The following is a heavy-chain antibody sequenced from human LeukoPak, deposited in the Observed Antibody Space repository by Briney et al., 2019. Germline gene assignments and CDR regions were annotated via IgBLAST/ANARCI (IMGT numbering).Heavy chain of an antibody. CDR3: ASSIVYCSSTSCYFN. J-gene: IGHJ4*02. CDR1: GYTFTGYF. Sequence: SVKVSCKASGYTFTGYFMHWVRQAPGQGLEWMGWINPNSGGTNYAQKFQGRVTMTRDTSISTAYMELSRLRSDDTAVYYCASSIVYCSSTSCYFNWGQGTLVTVSS. CDR2: INPNSGGT. D-gene: IGHD2-2*01. V-gene: IGHV1-2*02.